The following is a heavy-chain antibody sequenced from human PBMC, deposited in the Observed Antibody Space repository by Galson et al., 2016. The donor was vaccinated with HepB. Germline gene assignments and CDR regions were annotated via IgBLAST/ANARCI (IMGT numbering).Heavy chain of an antibody. D-gene: IGHD3-9*01. CDR3: ANDWYGYMAY. CDR1: GFTFSIYS. V-gene: IGHV3-48*02. J-gene: IGHJ4*02. Sequence: SLRLSCADSGFTFSIYSMHWVRQAPGKGLEWISHITSSSSVTYYADSVKVRFTISRDNAKKSLYLQMNSLRDEDTAVYYCANDWYGYMAYWGQGTLVTVSS. CDR2: ITSSSSVT.